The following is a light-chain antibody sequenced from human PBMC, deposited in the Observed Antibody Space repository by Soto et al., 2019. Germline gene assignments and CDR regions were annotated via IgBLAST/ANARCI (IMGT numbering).Light chain of an antibody. V-gene: IGKV3-15*01. CDR1: QSVSSN. CDR3: QQNNNWPPIP. CDR2: GAS. Sequence: EIVMTQSPATLSVSPGERATLSCRASQSVSSNLAWYQQKPGQAPRLLIYGASTRATGIPARFSGSGSGTKFTLTFSSLQSQDFAFYSCQQNNNWPPIPFGQGTRLEIK. J-gene: IGKJ5*01.